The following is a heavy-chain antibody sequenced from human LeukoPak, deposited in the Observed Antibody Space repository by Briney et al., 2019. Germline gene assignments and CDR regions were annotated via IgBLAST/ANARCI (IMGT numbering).Heavy chain of an antibody. CDR1: GGSISSYY. CDR3: ARDLYDSNAFDI. J-gene: IGHJ3*02. Sequence: SETLSLTCTVSGGSISSYYWSWIRQPPGKGLECIGYIYYTGSTSYNPSLKSRVTISVDTSKNQFSLKLTSVTAADTAVYYCARDLYDSNAFDIWGQGTMVTVSS. CDR2: IYYTGST. D-gene: IGHD3-22*01. V-gene: IGHV4-59*01.